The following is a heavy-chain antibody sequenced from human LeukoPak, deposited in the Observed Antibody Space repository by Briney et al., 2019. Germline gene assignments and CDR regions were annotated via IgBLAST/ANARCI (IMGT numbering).Heavy chain of an antibody. CDR2: LYYSGST. Sequence: SETLSLTCTVSGGSISSYYWSWIRQPPGKGLEWIGYLYYSGSTNYNPSLESRVTISVDTSKNQSSLKLSSVTAADTAVYYCARSGGRITMVRGVPPNWFDPWGQGTLVTVSS. V-gene: IGHV4-59*01. CDR3: ARSGGRITMVRGVPPNWFDP. J-gene: IGHJ5*02. CDR1: GGSISSYY. D-gene: IGHD3-10*01.